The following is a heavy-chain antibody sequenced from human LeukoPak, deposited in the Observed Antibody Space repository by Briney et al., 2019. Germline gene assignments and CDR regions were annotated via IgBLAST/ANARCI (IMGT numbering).Heavy chain of an antibody. J-gene: IGHJ4*02. Sequence: GGSLRLSCAASGCTLSSYWMHWVRKDPGMGLVWVSRINSDGSSTTYADSVKGRFTISRDNAKNTLYLQMNSLRAEDTAVYYCARGLHCSGGSCYDTTFDYWGQGTLVTVSS. V-gene: IGHV3-74*01. CDR3: ARGLHCSGGSCYDTTFDY. D-gene: IGHD2-15*01. CDR1: GCTLSSYW. CDR2: INSDGSST.